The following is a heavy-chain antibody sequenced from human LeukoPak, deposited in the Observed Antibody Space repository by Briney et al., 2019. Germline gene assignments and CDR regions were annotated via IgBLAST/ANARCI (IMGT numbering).Heavy chain of an antibody. CDR2: IYTSGST. CDR1: GDSISSFY. CDR3: ARDVVAAPGTWDY. J-gene: IGHJ4*02. Sequence: SETVYLICTVSGDSISSFYWSWIRQPAGKGLEWIGRIYTSGSTNYNPSLKSRVTMSVDTSKNQFSLKLSSVTAADTAVYYCARDVVAAPGTWDYWGQGTLVTVSS. D-gene: IGHD6-13*01. V-gene: IGHV4-4*07.